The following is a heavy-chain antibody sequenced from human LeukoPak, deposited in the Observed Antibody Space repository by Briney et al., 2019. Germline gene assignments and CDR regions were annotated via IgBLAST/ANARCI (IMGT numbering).Heavy chain of an antibody. CDR2: MNPNSGKT. V-gene: IGHV1-8*01. Sequence: ASVKVSCKTSGYILTSFDISWVRHAAGQVLQCMGWMNPNSGKTGYSQRFQGRVTMTRSTSISTAYMELSGLRSDDTAIYYCARVDYYNSSGYLYWGQGTLVTVSS. CDR1: GYILTSFD. D-gene: IGHD3-22*01. CDR3: ARVDYYNSSGYLY. J-gene: IGHJ4*02.